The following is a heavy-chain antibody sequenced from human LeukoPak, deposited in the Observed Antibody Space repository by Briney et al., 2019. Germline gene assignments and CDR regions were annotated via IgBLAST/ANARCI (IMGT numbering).Heavy chain of an antibody. CDR3: ARRTTYCSGGSCYYFDK. V-gene: IGHV4-39*01. CDR2: IYYTGDT. Sequence: PSETLSLTCTVSGGSIRSGSYYWAWIRQPPGRGLEWIGRIYYTGDTYYSPSFRSRVIMSVDTSKNQFSLNLSSVPAADTPVYYCARRTTYCSGGSCYYFDKWGQGALVTVSS. J-gene: IGHJ4*02. D-gene: IGHD2-15*01. CDR1: GGSIRSGSYY.